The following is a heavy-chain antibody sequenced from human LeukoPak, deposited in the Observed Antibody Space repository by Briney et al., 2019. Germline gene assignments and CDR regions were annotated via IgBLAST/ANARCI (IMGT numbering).Heavy chain of an antibody. CDR1: GFTFSSYW. D-gene: IGHD1-14*01. J-gene: IGHJ6*02. Sequence: GGSLRLSCGASGFTFSSYWMSWVRQAPGKGLEWVANIKQDGSEKYYVDSVKGRFTISRDNAKNSLYLQMNSLRAEDTAVYYCARVRIGAMDVWGQGTTVTVSS. CDR2: IKQDGSEK. CDR3: ARVRIGAMDV. V-gene: IGHV3-7*01.